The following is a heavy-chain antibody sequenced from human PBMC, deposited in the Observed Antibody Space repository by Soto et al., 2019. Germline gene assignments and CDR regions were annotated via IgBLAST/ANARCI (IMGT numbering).Heavy chain of an antibody. J-gene: IGHJ5*02. CDR3: ARAGSEDYSNYNWFDP. CDR2: IIPIFGTA. D-gene: IGHD4-4*01. CDR1: GGTFSSYA. Sequence: SVKVSCKASGGTFSSYAISWVRQAPGQGLEWMGGIIPIFGTANYAQKFQGRVTITADESTSTAYMELSSLRSEDTAVYYCARAGSEDYSNYNWFDPWGQGTLVTVS. V-gene: IGHV1-69*13.